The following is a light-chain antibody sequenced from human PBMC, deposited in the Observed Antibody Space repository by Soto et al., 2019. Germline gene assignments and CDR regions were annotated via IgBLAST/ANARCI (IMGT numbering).Light chain of an antibody. Sequence: NVFKQSPGTLSLSPGERATLPRWASPSFSSTYLAWHPPRPGQAPSLLISGASSRATGIPHRFSGSGSGTDFTLPIDRLEPEDFAVYYCQQYGSSLWAFGQGTKVDIK. CDR1: PSFSSTY. V-gene: IGKV3-20*01. J-gene: IGKJ1*01. CDR3: QQYGSSLWA. CDR2: GAS.